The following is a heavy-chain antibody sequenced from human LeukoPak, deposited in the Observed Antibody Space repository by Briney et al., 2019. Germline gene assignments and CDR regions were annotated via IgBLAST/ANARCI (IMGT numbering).Heavy chain of an antibody. CDR1: GGSFSGYY. Sequence: SETLSLTCAVYGGSFSGYYWSWIRQPPGKGLEWIGEINHSGSTNYNPSLKSRVTISVDTSKNQFSLKLSSVTAADTAVYYCARGLKPGIRSPFDYWGQGTLVTVSS. D-gene: IGHD7-27*01. V-gene: IGHV4-34*01. J-gene: IGHJ4*02. CDR2: INHSGST. CDR3: ARGLKPGIRSPFDY.